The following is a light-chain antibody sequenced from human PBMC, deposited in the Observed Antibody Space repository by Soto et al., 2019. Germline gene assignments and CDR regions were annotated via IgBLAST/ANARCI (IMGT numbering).Light chain of an antibody. CDR1: QSAGNF. Sequence: EIVMTQSPATLSVSPGETASLSCRASQSAGNFLAWYQQKPGQAPRLLIYYISTRATGIPARFSGSGSGTDFTLTISSLEPEDFAVYYCQQYGKLPITFGQGTRLEI. J-gene: IGKJ5*01. V-gene: IGKV3D-15*02. CDR2: YIS. CDR3: QQYGKLPIT.